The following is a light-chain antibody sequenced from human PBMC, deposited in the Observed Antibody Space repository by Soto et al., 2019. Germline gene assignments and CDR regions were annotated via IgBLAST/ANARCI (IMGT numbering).Light chain of an antibody. V-gene: IGKV3-11*01. CDR1: QSVSRY. J-gene: IGKJ5*01. CDR2: DAS. Sequence: EIFLTQSPSTLALSPVERATLSCRASQSVSRYLGWYQQKPGQAPRLLIYDASNRATGIPARFSGSGSGTDFSLTISSLEPEDFAVYYCQQRSNWPITFGLGTRLEI. CDR3: QQRSNWPIT.